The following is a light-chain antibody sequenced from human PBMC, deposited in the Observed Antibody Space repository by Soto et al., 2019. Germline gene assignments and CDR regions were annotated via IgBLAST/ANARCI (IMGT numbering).Light chain of an antibody. J-gene: IGKJ4*01. Sequence: DLPMTQSPSSLSASVGDRVTITCRASQSISSYLNWYQQKPGKAPKLLIYAASSLQSVVPSRFSSSGSGTDFTLTISSLQPEDCATYYGQQSYSTPLSFGGGTKVEIK. CDR1: QSISSY. V-gene: IGKV1-39*01. CDR3: QQSYSTPLS. CDR2: AAS.